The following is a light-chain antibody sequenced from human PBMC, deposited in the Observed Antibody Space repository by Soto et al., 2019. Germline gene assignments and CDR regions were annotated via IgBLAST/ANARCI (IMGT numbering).Light chain of an antibody. CDR1: QSVSSY. CDR2: DAS. Sequence: EVVLTQSPATLSLSPGERATLSCRASQSVSSYLAWYQQKPGQAPRLLIYDASNWATGIPARFSGSGSGTDFTLTISSLEPEDVAVYYCQQRSNWPSTFGGGTKVEIK. CDR3: QQRSNWPST. J-gene: IGKJ4*01. V-gene: IGKV3-11*01.